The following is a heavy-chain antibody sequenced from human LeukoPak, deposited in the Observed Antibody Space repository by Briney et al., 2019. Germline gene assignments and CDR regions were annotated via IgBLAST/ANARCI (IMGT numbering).Heavy chain of an antibody. D-gene: IGHD3-3*01. J-gene: IGHJ4*02. V-gene: IGHV1-69*05. CDR2: IIPIFGTA. Sequence: SVKVSCKASGYTFTSYGISWVRQAPGQGLEWMGGIIPIFGTANYAQKFQGRVTITTDESTSTAYMELSSLRSEDTAVYYCARERFLEWLSHGPYFDYWGQGTLVTVSS. CDR3: ARERFLEWLSHGPYFDY. CDR1: GYTFTSYG.